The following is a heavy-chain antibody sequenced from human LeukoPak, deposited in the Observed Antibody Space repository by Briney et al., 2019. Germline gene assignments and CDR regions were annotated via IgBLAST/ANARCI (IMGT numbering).Heavy chain of an antibody. D-gene: IGHD4-11*01. V-gene: IGHV3-20*04. CDR3: ARNSNPNYYYYYMDV. CDR1: GFSFDDYG. Sequence: RTGGSLRLSCAASGFSFDDYGMSWVRQVSGKGLEWVSGINWSGDSTGYADSVRGRFTISRDNAKNSLYLQMNSLRAEDTSLYYCARNSNPNYYYYYMDVWGKGTTVTVSS. CDR2: INWSGDST. J-gene: IGHJ6*03.